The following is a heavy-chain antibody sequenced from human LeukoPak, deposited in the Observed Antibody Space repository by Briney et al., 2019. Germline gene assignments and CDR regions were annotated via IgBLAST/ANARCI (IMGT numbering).Heavy chain of an antibody. CDR2: INDSGTT. Sequence: SETLSLTCSVSGDSLSNHYWSWLRLPPGQGLEWIVYINDSGTTKYNPSHRRRVIISVNTSKTQFSLQLSLVAAADTAVYYCARSVAAAGQGGAWFDPWGQGTLVTVSS. V-gene: IGHV4-4*08. D-gene: IGHD6-13*01. CDR3: ARSVAAAGQGGAWFDP. J-gene: IGHJ5*02. CDR1: GDSLSNHY.